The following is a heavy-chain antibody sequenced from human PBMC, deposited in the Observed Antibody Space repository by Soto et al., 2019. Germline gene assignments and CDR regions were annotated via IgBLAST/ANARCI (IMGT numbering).Heavy chain of an antibody. CDR1: GFIFSDYA. CDR3: AKDRWPLIVGLGCFDP. Sequence: EVQLLESGGGLVQPGGSLRLSCAASGFIFSDYAMSWVRQAPGKGLEWVSTISGSGGSTYYADPVKGRFTISRDNSKNTLYLQMNSLRAEDTAVFYCAKDRWPLIVGLGCFDPWGQGTLVTVSS. CDR2: ISGSGGST. V-gene: IGHV3-23*01. J-gene: IGHJ5*02. D-gene: IGHD3-22*01.